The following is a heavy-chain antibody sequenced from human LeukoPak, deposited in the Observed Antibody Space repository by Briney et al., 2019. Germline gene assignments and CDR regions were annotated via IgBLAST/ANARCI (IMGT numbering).Heavy chain of an antibody. D-gene: IGHD1-26*01. J-gene: IGHJ4*02. CDR1: GFTFRSYS. V-gene: IGHV3-21*01. CDR2: ISSSSSYI. Sequence: GGSLRLSCAGSGFTFRSYSMNWFRQAPGKGLDWVSSISSSSSYIYYADSVKGRFTISRDNAKNSVYLQMNSLRADDTAVYYCARDSGPGGGRSPTFDYWGQGTLVTVSS. CDR3: ARDSGPGGGRSPTFDY.